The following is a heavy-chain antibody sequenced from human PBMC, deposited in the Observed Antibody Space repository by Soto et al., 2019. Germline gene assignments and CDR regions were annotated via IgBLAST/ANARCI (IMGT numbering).Heavy chain of an antibody. CDR3: TNTPLAFRSPDY. CDR2: IRSKANSYAT. V-gene: IGHV3-73*01. CDR1: GFTFSGSA. J-gene: IGHJ4*02. Sequence: PGGSLRLSCAASGFTFSGSAMHWVRQASGKGLEWVGRIRSKANSYATAYAASVKGRFTISRDDSKNTAYLQMNSLKTEDTAVYYCTNTPLAFRSPDYWGQGTLVTISS.